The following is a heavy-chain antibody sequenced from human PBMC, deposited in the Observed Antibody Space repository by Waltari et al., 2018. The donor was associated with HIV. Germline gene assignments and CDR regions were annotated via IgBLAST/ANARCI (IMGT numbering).Heavy chain of an antibody. J-gene: IGHJ4*02. CDR3: ARGGEYYYDSSGYFNFDY. D-gene: IGHD3-22*01. CDR2: NNPNSGGT. V-gene: IGHV1-2*02. CDR1: GYTFTGYY. Sequence: QVQLVQSGAEVKKPGASVKVSCKASGYTFTGYYMHWVRQAPGQGLEWMGWNNPNSGGTNYAQKFQGRVTMTRETSISTAYMELSRLRSDDTAVYYCARGGEYYYDSSGYFNFDYWGQGTLVTVSS.